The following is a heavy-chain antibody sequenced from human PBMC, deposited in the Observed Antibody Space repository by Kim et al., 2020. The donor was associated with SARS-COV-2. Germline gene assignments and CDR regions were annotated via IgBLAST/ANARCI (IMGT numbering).Heavy chain of an antibody. CDR3: ARDLRFGEQPPLH. J-gene: IGHJ4*02. Sequence: YADSVKGRFTISSDKANNSLYLQMNSLRDEDTAVYYCARDLRFGEQPPLHWGQGTLVTVSS. D-gene: IGHD3-10*01. V-gene: IGHV3-48*02.